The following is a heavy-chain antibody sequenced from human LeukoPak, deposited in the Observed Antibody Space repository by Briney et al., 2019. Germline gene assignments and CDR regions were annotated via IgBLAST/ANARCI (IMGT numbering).Heavy chain of an antibody. CDR2: IYYSGST. Sequence: SETLSLTCTVSGGSISSYYWSWIRQPPGKGLEWIGYIYYSGSTNYNPSLKCRVTISVDTSKNQLSLKLSSVTAADTAVYYCARDRNSGYDLYYYYGMDVWGQGTTVTVSS. D-gene: IGHD5-12*01. J-gene: IGHJ6*02. CDR3: ARDRNSGYDLYYYYGMDV. V-gene: IGHV4-59*01. CDR1: GGSISSYY.